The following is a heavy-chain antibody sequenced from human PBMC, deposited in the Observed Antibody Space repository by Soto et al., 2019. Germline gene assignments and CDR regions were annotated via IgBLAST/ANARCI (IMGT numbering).Heavy chain of an antibody. D-gene: IGHD6-19*01. CDR2: IYHSGST. J-gene: IGHJ4*02. CDR1: GVSISSGGYS. V-gene: IGHV4-30-2*01. Sequence: SSETLSLTCAVSGVSISSGGYSWSWIRQPPGKGLEWIGYIYHSGSTYYNPSLKSRVTISVDRSKNQFSLKLSSVTAADTAVYYCASAGGLGAVAADYWGQGTLVTVSS. CDR3: ASAGGLGAVAADY.